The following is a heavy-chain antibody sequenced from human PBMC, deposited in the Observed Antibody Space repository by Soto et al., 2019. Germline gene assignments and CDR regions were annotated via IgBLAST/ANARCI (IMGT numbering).Heavy chain of an antibody. V-gene: IGHV1-3*01. CDR2: INAGNGNT. CDR3: ARDMARNWPFFDY. Sequence: CVKVSCKASGYSFTSYAIHWMRQAPGQRLEWMGWINAGNGNTKDPQKFQGRVTFTRDTSASTVYMEVSSLRSDDTAVYYCARDMARNWPFFDYWGQGTLVTVS. J-gene: IGHJ4*02. D-gene: IGHD1-1*01. CDR1: GYSFTSYA.